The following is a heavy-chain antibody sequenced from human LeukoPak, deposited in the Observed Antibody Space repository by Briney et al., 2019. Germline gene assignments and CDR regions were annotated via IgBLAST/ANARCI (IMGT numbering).Heavy chain of an antibody. CDR1: GFTFSSYW. J-gene: IGHJ4*02. V-gene: IGHV3-15*01. CDR3: TTGRELWNTFDY. CDR2: IKSKTDGGTT. Sequence: PGGSLRLSCAASGFTFSSYWMSWVRQAPGKGLEWVGRIKSKTDGGTTDYAAPVKGRFTISRDDSKNTLYLQMNSLKTEDTAVYYCTTGRELWNTFDYWGQGTLVTVSS. D-gene: IGHD1-26*01.